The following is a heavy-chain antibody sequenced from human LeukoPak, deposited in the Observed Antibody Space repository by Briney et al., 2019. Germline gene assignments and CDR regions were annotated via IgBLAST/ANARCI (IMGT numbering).Heavy chain of an antibody. Sequence: GGSLRLSCAASGFTFSSYGMHWVRQAPGKGLEWVAVISYDGSNKYYADSVKGRFTISRDNSKNTLYLQMNSLGAEDTAVYYCAKRIIDSGWEDDAFDIWGRGTMVTVSS. J-gene: IGHJ3*02. V-gene: IGHV3-30*18. CDR1: GFTFSSYG. D-gene: IGHD6-19*01. CDR3: AKRIIDSGWEDDAFDI. CDR2: ISYDGSNK.